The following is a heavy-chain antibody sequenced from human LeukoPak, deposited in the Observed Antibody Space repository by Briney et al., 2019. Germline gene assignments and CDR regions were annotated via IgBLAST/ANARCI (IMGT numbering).Heavy chain of an antibody. D-gene: IGHD3-10*01. V-gene: IGHV1-46*01. CDR1: GYNFTSYY. J-gene: IGHJ5*02. CDR3: ARRSGPLFDP. CDR2: INPSGGST. Sequence: APVKVSCKASGYNFTSYYMHWVRQAPGQGLEWMGIINPSGGSTSYAQKFQGRVTMTRDTSTSTVYMELSSLRSEDTAVYYCARRSGPLFDPWGQGTLVTVSS.